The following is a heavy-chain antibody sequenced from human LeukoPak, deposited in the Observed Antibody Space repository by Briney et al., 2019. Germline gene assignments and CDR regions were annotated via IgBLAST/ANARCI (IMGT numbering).Heavy chain of an antibody. CDR2: FYYSGST. CDR1: GGSISSYY. Sequence: SETLSLTCTVSGGSISSYYWSWVRQPPGKGLEWIGYFYYSGSTNYNPSLKSRVTISVDTSKNQFSLKLSSVTAADTAVYYCASSMTNNWFDPWGQGTLVTVSS. V-gene: IGHV4-59*01. CDR3: ASSMTNNWFDP. J-gene: IGHJ5*02.